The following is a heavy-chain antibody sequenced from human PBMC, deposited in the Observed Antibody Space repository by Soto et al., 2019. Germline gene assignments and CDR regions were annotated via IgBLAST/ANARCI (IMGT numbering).Heavy chain of an antibody. J-gene: IGHJ3*02. CDR3: AHRHDLGGFDT. CDR2: VNRNDDE. D-gene: IGHD2-15*01. Sequence: QITLKESGPTLVKPTQTLTLTCTFSGFSLNTRAVCVGWLRQAPGKALEWLALVNRNDDERYSPSLKDRLTITKDTSKNHVVLTMTTTGPVDTATFYCAHRHDLGGFDTWGQGTAVTVSS. CDR1: GFSLNTRAVC. V-gene: IGHV2-5*01.